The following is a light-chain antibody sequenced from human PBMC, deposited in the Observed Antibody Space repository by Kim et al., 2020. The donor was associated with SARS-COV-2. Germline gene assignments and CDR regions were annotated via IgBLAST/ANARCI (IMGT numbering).Light chain of an antibody. CDR1: NIGSKS. CDR3: QVWDSSSDHWV. Sequence: APGKTARITCGGENIGSKSVHWYQKKPGQAPVLVIYYDSDRPSGIPERFSGSNSGNTATLTISRVEAGDEADYYCQVWDSSSDHWVFGGGTQLTVL. CDR2: YDS. V-gene: IGLV3-21*04. J-gene: IGLJ3*02.